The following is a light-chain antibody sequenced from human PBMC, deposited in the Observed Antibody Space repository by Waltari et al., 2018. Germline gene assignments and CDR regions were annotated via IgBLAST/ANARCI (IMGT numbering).Light chain of an antibody. CDR2: DAS. CDR3: QQRSNWPPKYT. J-gene: IGKJ2*01. Sequence: EIVLTQSPATLSLSPGERAPLSCRASQSVSSYLAWYQQKPGQAPRLLIYDASNRATGIPARFSGSGSGTDFTLTISSLEPGDFAVYYCQQRSNWPPKYTFGQGTKLEIK. V-gene: IGKV3-11*01. CDR1: QSVSSY.